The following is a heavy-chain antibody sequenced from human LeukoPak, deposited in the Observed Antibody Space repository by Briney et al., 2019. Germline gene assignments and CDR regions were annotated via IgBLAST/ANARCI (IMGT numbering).Heavy chain of an antibody. V-gene: IGHV1-69*04. J-gene: IGHJ4*02. CDR3: ARDRRGYSYGYPDY. CDR1: GGTFSSYA. D-gene: IGHD5-18*01. Sequence: SVKVSCTASGGTFSSYAISWVRQAPGQGLEWMGRIIPILGIANYAQKFQGRVTITADKSTSTAYMELSSLRSEDTAVYYCARDRRGYSYGYPDYWGQGTLVTVPS. CDR2: IIPILGIA.